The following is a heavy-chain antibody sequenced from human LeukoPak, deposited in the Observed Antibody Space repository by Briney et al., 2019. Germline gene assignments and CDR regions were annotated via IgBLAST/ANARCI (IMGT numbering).Heavy chain of an antibody. CDR1: GYTFTSYY. CDR2: INPSGGST. J-gene: IGHJ4*02. V-gene: IGHV1-46*01. D-gene: IGHD3-22*01. Sequence: ASVKVSCKASGYTFTSYYMHWVRQAPGQGLEWMGIINPSGGSTSYAQKFQGRVTMTRDTSTTTVYMELSSLRSEDTAVYYCARDFRHSYDSSGYYHPGDNWGEGTLVTVSS. CDR3: ARDFRHSYDSSGYYHPGDN.